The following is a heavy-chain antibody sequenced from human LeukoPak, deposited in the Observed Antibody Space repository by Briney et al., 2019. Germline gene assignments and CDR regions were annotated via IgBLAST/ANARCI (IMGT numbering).Heavy chain of an antibody. V-gene: IGHV3-30*02. CDR1: GFTFSCYG. CDR2: IRYDGSNK. Sequence: PGGSLRLSCAASGFTFSCYGMHWVRQAPGKGLEWVAFIRYDGSNKYDADSVRGRFTISRDNSKNTLYLQMNSLRAEDTAVYYCARGDCSFTSCYFDYWGQGTLVTVSS. D-gene: IGHD2-2*01. CDR3: ARGDCSFTSCYFDY. J-gene: IGHJ4*02.